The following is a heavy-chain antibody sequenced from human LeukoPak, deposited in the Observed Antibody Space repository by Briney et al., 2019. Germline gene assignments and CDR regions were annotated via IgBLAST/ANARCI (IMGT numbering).Heavy chain of an antibody. V-gene: IGHV3-30*18. D-gene: IGHD2-2*01. CDR1: GFNFSTYG. CDR3: AKSSCSSTSCSRIDY. CDR2: ISYDGINK. J-gene: IGHJ4*02. Sequence: GGSLRLSCAASGFNFSTYGMHWVRQAPGKGLEWVAVISYDGINKYYADSVKGRFTISRDNSKNTLYLQMNSLRAEDTAVYYCAKSSCSSTSCSRIDYWGQGTLVTVSS.